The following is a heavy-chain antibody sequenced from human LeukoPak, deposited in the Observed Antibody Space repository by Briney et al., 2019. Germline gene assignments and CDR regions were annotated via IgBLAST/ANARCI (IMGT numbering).Heavy chain of an antibody. CDR2: IKQDGSEK. J-gene: IGHJ4*02. V-gene: IGHV3-7*01. Sequence: GGSLRLSCAASGFTFSSYWMSWVRQAPGKGLEWVANIKQDGSEKYYVDSVKGRFTISRDNAKNSLYLQMNSLRAEDTAVYYCASDLLGNFWSGYSPIDYWGQGTLVTVSS. D-gene: IGHD3-3*01. CDR3: ASDLLGNFWSGYSPIDY. CDR1: GFTFSSYW.